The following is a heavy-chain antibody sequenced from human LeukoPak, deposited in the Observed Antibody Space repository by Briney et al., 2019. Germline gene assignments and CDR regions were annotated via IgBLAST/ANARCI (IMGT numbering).Heavy chain of an antibody. Sequence: PSETLSLTCAVYGGSFSGYYWSWIRQPPGKGLEWIGEINHSGSTNYNPSLKSRVTISVDTSKNQFSLKLSSVTAADTAVYYCARVSYYYDSSGYYEGWFDPWGQGTLVTVSS. CDR1: GGSFSGYY. V-gene: IGHV4-34*01. CDR3: ARVSYYYDSSGYYEGWFDP. J-gene: IGHJ5*02. D-gene: IGHD3-22*01. CDR2: INHSGST.